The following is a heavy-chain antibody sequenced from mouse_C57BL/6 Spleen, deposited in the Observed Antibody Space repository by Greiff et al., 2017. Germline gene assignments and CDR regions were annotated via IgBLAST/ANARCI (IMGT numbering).Heavy chain of an antibody. J-gene: IGHJ1*03. Sequence: DVMLVESGGDLVKPGGSLKLSCAASGFTFSSYGMSWVRQTPDKRLEWVATISSGGSYTYYPDSVKGRYTISRDNAKNTLYLQMSSLKSEDTAMYYWARQAPLYFDVWGTGTTVTVSS. CDR2: ISSGGSYT. CDR1: GFTFSSYG. V-gene: IGHV5-6*02. CDR3: ARQAPLYFDV.